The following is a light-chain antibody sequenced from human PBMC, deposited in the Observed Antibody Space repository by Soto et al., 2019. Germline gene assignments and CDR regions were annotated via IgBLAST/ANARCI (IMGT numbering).Light chain of an antibody. CDR1: QSVSGN. CDR3: QQYNNWPPLT. CDR2: GAS. Sequence: EIVMTQSPATLSVSAGERVTLSCRASQSVSGNLAWYQQKPGQAPRLLIYGASTRATGIPARFSGSGSGTDFTLTISSLQSEDFAVYYCQQYNNWPPLTFGGGTKVEIK. V-gene: IGKV3D-15*01. J-gene: IGKJ4*01.